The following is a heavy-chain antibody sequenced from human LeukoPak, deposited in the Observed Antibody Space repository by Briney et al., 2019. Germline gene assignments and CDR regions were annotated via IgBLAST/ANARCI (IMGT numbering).Heavy chain of an antibody. CDR3: ARGYYGGNSGFPAMDY. CDR2: ISSSSSYT. CDR1: GFMFSDYY. Sequence: GGSLRLSCAASGFMFSDYYVSWIRQAPGKGLEWVSYISSSSSYTNYSDSVKGRFTISRDNAKNSLYLQMNSLRAEDTAVYYCARGYYGGNSGFPAMDYWGQGTLVTVSS. J-gene: IGHJ4*02. D-gene: IGHD4-23*01. V-gene: IGHV3-11*06.